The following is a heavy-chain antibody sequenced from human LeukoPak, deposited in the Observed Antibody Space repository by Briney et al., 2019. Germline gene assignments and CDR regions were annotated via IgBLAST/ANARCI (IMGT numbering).Heavy chain of an antibody. J-gene: IGHJ4*02. Sequence: PGGFLRLSCAASGFTFSSYAMSWVRQAPGEGLEWVSTLSGSGGSTYYADSVKGRFTISRDNSKNTLYLQMNSLRAEDAAVYYCAKDLTIFGVVLIVLEDDYWGQGTLVTVSS. CDR1: GFTFSSYA. V-gene: IGHV3-23*01. CDR3: AKDLTIFGVVLIVLEDDY. D-gene: IGHD3-3*01. CDR2: LSGSGGST.